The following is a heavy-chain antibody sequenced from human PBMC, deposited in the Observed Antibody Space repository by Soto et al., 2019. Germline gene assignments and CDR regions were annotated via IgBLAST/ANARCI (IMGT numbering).Heavy chain of an antibody. CDR1: GGSISSSNW. CDR3: AIAATSDFDY. V-gene: IGHV4-4*02. CDR2: IYHSGTA. Sequence: QVQLQESGPGLVKPSGTLSLTCAVSGGSISSSNWWTWVRQLPGKGLEWIGEIYHSGTANYNPSLKSRVVISAVRSRNHLTPTLSSVTAADTAVYDCAIAATSDFDYWGQGILVTVSS. D-gene: IGHD4-4*01. J-gene: IGHJ4*02.